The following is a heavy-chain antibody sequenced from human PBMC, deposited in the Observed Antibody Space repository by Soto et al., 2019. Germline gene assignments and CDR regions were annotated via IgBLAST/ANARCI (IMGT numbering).Heavy chain of an antibody. CDR2: ISGNGATT. CDR1: GVAFSFYS. V-gene: IGHV3-23*01. D-gene: IGHD6-19*01. J-gene: IGHJ4*02. Sequence: EVALLESGGGLVQPGGPLRLSCEASGVAFSFYSMSWVRQAPGKGLEWVASISGNGATTYYAASGKGRFTFSRDNSKNTVHLQMNSLRGEDTAVYYCAKDRGGFTSGWEFFDFWGQGTLVTVSS. CDR3: AKDRGGFTSGWEFFDF.